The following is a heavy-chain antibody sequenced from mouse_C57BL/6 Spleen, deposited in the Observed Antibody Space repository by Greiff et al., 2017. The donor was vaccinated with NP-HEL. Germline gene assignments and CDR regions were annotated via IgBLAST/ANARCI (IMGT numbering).Heavy chain of an antibody. CDR3: ARRRDDYDWFAY. CDR1: GYTFTSYW. CDR2: IDPSDSYT. D-gene: IGHD2-4*01. V-gene: IGHV1-69*01. J-gene: IGHJ3*01. Sequence: QVQLQQPGAELVMPGASVKLSCKASGYTFTSYWMHWVKQRPGQGLEWIGEIDPSDSYTNYNQKFKGKSTLTVDKSSSTAYMQLSSLTSEDSAVYYCARRRDDYDWFAYWGQGTLVTVSA.